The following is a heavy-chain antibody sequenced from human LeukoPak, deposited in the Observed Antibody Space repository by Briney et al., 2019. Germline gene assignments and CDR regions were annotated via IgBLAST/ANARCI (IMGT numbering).Heavy chain of an antibody. CDR2: IYYSGST. CDR1: GGSISTYY. D-gene: IGHD4/OR15-4a*01. Sequence: SETLSLTCTVSGGSISTYYWSWIRQPPGKRLEWIGYIYYSGSTNYNPSLESRVTISLDTSKNQFSLKLSSVTATDTAVYYCARGATHWYFDLWGRGTLVTVSS. J-gene: IGHJ2*01. V-gene: IGHV4-59*08. CDR3: ARGATHWYFDL.